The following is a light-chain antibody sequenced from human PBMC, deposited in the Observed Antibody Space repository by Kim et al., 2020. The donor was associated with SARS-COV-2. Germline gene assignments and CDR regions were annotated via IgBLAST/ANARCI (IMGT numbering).Light chain of an antibody. CDR3: MQGRHWPWT. J-gene: IGKJ1*01. CDR2: KVS. Sequence: DVVMTQSPLSLPVTLGQPASISCRSSQSLVHSDGDTYLNWFHQRPGQSPRRLIYKVSNRDSGAPDRFSGSGSGTDFTLKISRMEADDVGVYYCMQGRHWPWTFGQGTKVDIK. V-gene: IGKV2-30*02. CDR1: QSLVHSDGDTY.